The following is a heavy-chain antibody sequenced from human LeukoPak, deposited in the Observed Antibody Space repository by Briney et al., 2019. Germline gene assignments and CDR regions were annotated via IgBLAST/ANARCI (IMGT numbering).Heavy chain of an antibody. D-gene: IGHD4-23*01. Sequence: HPGGSLRLSCAASGFTFSSYAMSWVRQAPGKGLEWVSAISGSGGSTYYADSVKGRFTISRDNSKNTLYLQMNSLRAEDTAVYYCAKVTTFVGYGGDFDYWGQGTLVTVSS. J-gene: IGHJ4*02. CDR1: GFTFSSYA. V-gene: IGHV3-23*01. CDR3: AKVTTFVGYGGDFDY. CDR2: ISGSGGST.